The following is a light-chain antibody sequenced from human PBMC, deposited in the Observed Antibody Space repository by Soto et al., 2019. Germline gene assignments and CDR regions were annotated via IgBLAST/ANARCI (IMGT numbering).Light chain of an antibody. CDR3: SSYTISSTWV. J-gene: IGLJ3*02. V-gene: IGLV2-14*01. Sequence: QSALTQPASVSGSPGQSITISCTGTSSDVGGYNYVSWYQQHPGKAPKLIIYEVTNRPSGVSDHFSGSKSDNTASLTISGLQAEDEADYYCSSYTISSTWVFGGGTKLTVL. CDR2: EVT. CDR1: SSDVGGYNY.